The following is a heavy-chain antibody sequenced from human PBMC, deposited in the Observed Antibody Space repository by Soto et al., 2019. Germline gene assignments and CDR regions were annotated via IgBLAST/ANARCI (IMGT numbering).Heavy chain of an antibody. Sequence: GGSLRLSCAASGFTFSSYGMHWVRQAPGKGLEWVAVISYDGSNKYYADSVKGRFTISRDNSKNTLYLQMNSLRAEDTAVYYCAKGHQLWGPDPVEEQDWYFDLWGRGTLVTVSS. CDR2: ISYDGSNK. CDR3: AKGHQLWGPDPVEEQDWYFDL. J-gene: IGHJ2*01. D-gene: IGHD2-2*01. V-gene: IGHV3-30*18. CDR1: GFTFSSYG.